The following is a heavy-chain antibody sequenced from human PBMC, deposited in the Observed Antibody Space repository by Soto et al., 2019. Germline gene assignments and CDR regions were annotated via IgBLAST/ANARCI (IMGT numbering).Heavy chain of an antibody. CDR1: GFTFDDYA. J-gene: IGHJ4*02. CDR3: AKGGQLWFYPFDY. CDR2: ISGSGGST. V-gene: IGHV3-23*04. Sequence: EVHLVESGGGLVQPGRSLRLSCAASGFTFDDYAMHWVRQAPGKGLEWVSAISGSGGSTYYADSVKGRFTISRDNSKNTLYLQMNSLRAEDTAVYYCAKGGQLWFYPFDYWGQGTLVTVSS. D-gene: IGHD5-18*01.